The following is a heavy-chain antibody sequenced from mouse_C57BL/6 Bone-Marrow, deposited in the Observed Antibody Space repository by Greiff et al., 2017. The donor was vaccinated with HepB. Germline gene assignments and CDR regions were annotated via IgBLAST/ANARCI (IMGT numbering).Heavy chain of an antibody. CDR2: ISSGGSYT. CDR3: ARHRLGAWFAY. J-gene: IGHJ3*01. D-gene: IGHD4-1*01. Sequence: EVMLVESGGDLVKPGGSLKLSCAASGFTFSSYGMSWVRQTPDNRLEWVATISSGGSYTYYPDSVKGRFTISRDNAKNTLYLQMSSLKSEDTAMYYCARHRLGAWFAYWGQGTLVTVSA. V-gene: IGHV5-6*01. CDR1: GFTFSSYG.